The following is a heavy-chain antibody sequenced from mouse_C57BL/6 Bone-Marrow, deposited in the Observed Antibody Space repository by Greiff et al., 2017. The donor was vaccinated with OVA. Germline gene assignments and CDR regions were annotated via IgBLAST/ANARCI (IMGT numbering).Heavy chain of an antibody. Sequence: VQLQQPGPELVKPGASVKISCKASGYTFTDYYMNWVKQSHGKSLEWIGDINPNNGGTSYNQKFKGKATLTVDKSSSTAYMELRSLTSEDSAVYYCARGYYYGSYYDAMDYWGQGTSVTVSS. CDR3: ARGYYYGSYYDAMDY. CDR1: GYTFTDYY. D-gene: IGHD1-1*01. V-gene: IGHV1-26*01. J-gene: IGHJ4*01. CDR2: INPNNGGT.